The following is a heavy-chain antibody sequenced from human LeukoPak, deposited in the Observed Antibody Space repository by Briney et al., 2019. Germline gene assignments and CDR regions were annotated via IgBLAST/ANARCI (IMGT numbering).Heavy chain of an antibody. CDR3: ARGLYYYGSGSYYY. CDR2: INHSGST. V-gene: IGHV4-34*01. D-gene: IGHD3-10*01. Sequence: SETLTLTCAAYGGSFSGYYWSWIRQPPGKGLEWIGEINHSGSTNYNPSLKSRVTISVDTSKNQLSLKLSSVTAADTAVYYCARGLYYYGSGSYYYWGQGTLVTVSS. J-gene: IGHJ4*02. CDR1: GGSFSGYY.